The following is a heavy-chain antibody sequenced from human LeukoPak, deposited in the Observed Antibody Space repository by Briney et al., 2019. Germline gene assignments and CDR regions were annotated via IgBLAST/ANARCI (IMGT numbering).Heavy chain of an antibody. CDR1: GFTFSDYW. CDR2: IKEDGSEK. D-gene: IGHD4-17*01. Sequence: PGGSLRLSCVASGFTFSDYWMIWVRQAPGKGLEWVASIKEDGSEKHYVDSVKGRFTISRDNAKNSLYLQMNSPRVEDPAVYFCVRGTYGPDSWGQGTLVTVSS. J-gene: IGHJ4*02. V-gene: IGHV3-7*01. CDR3: VRGTYGPDS.